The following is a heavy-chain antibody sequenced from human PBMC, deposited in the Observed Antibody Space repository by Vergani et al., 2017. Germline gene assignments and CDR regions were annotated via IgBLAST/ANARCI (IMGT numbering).Heavy chain of an antibody. V-gene: IGHV1-18*01. D-gene: IGHD6-19*01. CDR2: ISAYNGNT. J-gene: IGHJ3*02. CDR1: GYNFTSYG. Sequence: QVQLVQSGAEVKKPGASVKVSCKASGYNFTSYGISWVRQAPGQGLEWMGWISAYNGNTNYAQKLQGRVTMTTDTSTSTAYMELRSLRSDDTAVYYCAREMGAGYSSGWYFVSADAFDIWGQGTMVTVSS. CDR3: AREMGAGYSSGWYFVSADAFDI.